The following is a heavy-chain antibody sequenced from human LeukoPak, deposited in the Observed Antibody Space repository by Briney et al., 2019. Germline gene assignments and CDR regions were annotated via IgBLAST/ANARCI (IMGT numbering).Heavy chain of an antibody. CDR2: MYYSGST. V-gene: IGHV4-59*02. D-gene: IGHD1-14*01. J-gene: IGHJ2*01. Sequence: PSETLSLTCTVSGDSVRSFHWSWIRQPPGKGLEWIGHMYYSGSTNYNPSLKSRVSMSVDTSKNQFSLRLSSVTAADTAVYYCARDRGPGYFDLWGRGTLVTVSS. CDR1: GDSVRSFH. CDR3: ARDRGPGYFDL.